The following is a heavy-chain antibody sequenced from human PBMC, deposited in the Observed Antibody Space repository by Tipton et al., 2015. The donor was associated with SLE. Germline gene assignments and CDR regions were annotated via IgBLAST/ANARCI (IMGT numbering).Heavy chain of an antibody. J-gene: IGHJ5*02. CDR2: IKQDGSEK. CDR3: AKANSGSYQGWFDP. D-gene: IGHD1-26*01. CDR1: GFTFSSYW. V-gene: IGHV3-7*01. Sequence: SLRLSCAASGFTFSSYWMSWVRQAPGKGLEWVANIKQDGSEKYYVDSVKGRFTISRDNAKNSLYLQMNSLRAEDTAVYYCAKANSGSYQGWFDPWGQGTLVTVSS.